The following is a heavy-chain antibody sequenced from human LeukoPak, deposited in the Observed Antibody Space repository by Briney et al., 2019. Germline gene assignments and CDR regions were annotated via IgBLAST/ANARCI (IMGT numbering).Heavy chain of an antibody. V-gene: IGHV3-7*01. CDR1: GFSFSNFW. CDR2: IKPDGSAT. CDR3: ARGGGSSS. D-gene: IGHD6-6*01. J-gene: IGHJ5*02. Sequence: GGSLRLTCAASGFSFSNFWMSWVRQAPGKGLEWVAIIKPDGSATNYVDSVKGRFTISRDNAKNSLDLQMNSLRAEDTAVYYCARGGGSSSWGQGTLVTVSS.